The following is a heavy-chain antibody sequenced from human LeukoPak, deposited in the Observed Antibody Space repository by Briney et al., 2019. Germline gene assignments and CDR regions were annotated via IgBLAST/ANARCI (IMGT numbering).Heavy chain of an antibody. D-gene: IGHD2-21*02. J-gene: IGHJ4*02. CDR1: KFMFSSYE. Sequence: PGGSLRLSCAASKFMFSSYEMNWVRQAPGKGLEWVSYISSSGSTKYYADSVKGRFTISRDNAKNSLYLQMNSLRAEDTAVYYCAKRGDWNSSDYWGQGTLVTVSS. V-gene: IGHV3-48*03. CDR2: ISSSGSTK. CDR3: AKRGDWNSSDY.